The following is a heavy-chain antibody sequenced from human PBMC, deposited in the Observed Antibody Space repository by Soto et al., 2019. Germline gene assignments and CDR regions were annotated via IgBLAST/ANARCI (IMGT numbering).Heavy chain of an antibody. V-gene: IGHV3-23*01. Sequence: PGGSLRLSCAASGFPFSSYVMSWVRQAPGKGLEWVSGITGGGSSTFYADSVKGRFTISRDNSKSTLFLQMNSLGAEDTAVYYCAKDSNKYSSSLRGRYFDYWGQGIGVTVSS. CDR1: GFPFSSYV. J-gene: IGHJ4*02. CDR3: AKDSNKYSSSLRGRYFDY. CDR2: ITGGGSST. D-gene: IGHD4-4*01.